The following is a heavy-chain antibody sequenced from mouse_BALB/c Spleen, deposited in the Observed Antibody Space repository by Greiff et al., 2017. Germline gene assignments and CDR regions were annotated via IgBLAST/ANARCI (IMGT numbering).Heavy chain of an antibody. D-gene: IGHD2-2*01. CDR3: ARYGYPRAMDY. V-gene: IGHV1-14*01. CDR2: INPYNDGT. J-gene: IGHJ4*01. CDR1: GYTFTSYV. Sequence: EVKLQESGPELVKPGASVKMSCKASGYTFTSYVMHWVKQKPGQGLEWIGYINPYNDGTKYNEKFKGKATLTSDKSSSTAYMELSSLTSEDSAVYYCARYGYPRAMDYWGQGTSVTVSS.